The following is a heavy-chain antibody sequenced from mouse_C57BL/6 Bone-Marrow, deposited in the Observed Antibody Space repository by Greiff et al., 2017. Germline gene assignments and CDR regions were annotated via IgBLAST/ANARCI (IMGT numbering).Heavy chain of an antibody. CDR3: ARADYFGSSPHWYFDV. CDR1: GFSFSDYG. D-gene: IGHD1-1*01. CDR2: ISSGGSTI. J-gene: IGHJ1*03. Sequence: EVQLVESGGGLVKPGGSLKLSCAASGFSFSDYGMHWVRQAPEKGLEWVAYISSGGSTIYYADTVKGRFTISSDNAKNTLFLQMTSLRSEDTAMYYCARADYFGSSPHWYFDVWGTGTTVTGSS. V-gene: IGHV5-17*01.